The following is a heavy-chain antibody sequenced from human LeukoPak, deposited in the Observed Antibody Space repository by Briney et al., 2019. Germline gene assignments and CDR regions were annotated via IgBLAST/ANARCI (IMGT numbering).Heavy chain of an antibody. D-gene: IGHD3-22*01. J-gene: IGHJ4*02. CDR1: GFTLSSYA. V-gene: IGHV3-30-3*01. CDR2: ISYDGSNK. CDR3: ARGGYYYDSSGYPPFDY. Sequence: GRSLRLSCAASGFTLSSYAMHWVRQAPGKGLEWVAVISYDGSNKYYADSVKGRFTISRDNSKNTLYLQMNSLRAEDTAVYYCARGGYYYDSSGYPPFDYWGQGTLVTVSS.